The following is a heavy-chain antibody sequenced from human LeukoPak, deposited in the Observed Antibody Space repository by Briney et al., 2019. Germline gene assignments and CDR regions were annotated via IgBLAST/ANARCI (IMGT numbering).Heavy chain of an antibody. CDR3: ASRQWLKGDADY. V-gene: IGHV3-21*01. CDR1: GFTFTSHG. D-gene: IGHD6-19*01. J-gene: IGHJ4*02. CDR2: ISSSSSYI. Sequence: GGSLRLSCAASGFTFTSHGMNWVRQAPGKGLEWVSSISSSSSYIYYADSVKGRFTISRDNAKNSLYLQMNSLRAEDTAVYYCASRQWLKGDADYWGQGTLVTVSS.